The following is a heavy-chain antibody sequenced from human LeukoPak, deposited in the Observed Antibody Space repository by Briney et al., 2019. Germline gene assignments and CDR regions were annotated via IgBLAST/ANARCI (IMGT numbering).Heavy chain of an antibody. CDR3: ARDLDV. Sequence: GGSLRLSCAASGFTFSRYNVNWVRQSPGKGLEWVSSISSTGSYKYYADSVKGRFTISRDNARNSLYLQMNSLRAEDTAVYYCARDLDVWGQGTTVTVSS. CDR1: GFTFSRYN. V-gene: IGHV3-21*01. J-gene: IGHJ6*02. CDR2: ISSTGSYK.